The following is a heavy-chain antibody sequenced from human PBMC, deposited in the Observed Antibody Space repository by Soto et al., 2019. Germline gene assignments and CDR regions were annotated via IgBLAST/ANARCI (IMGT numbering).Heavy chain of an antibody. CDR1: GFNFGPFW. J-gene: IGHJ4*02. D-gene: IGHD3-22*01. Sequence: PGGSLRLSCAASGFNFGPFWMHWVRQAPGKGLEWVSYISSSSSSTIYYAESVKGRFTISRDNAKNSLYLQMNSLRAEDTAVYYCAKSYYDSSGYYPGYFDYWGQGTLVTVS. CDR2: ISSSSSSTI. CDR3: AKSYYDSSGYYPGYFDY. V-gene: IGHV3-48*01.